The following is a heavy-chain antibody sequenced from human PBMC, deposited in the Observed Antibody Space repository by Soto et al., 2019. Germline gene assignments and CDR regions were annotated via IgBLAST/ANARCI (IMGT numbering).Heavy chain of an antibody. CDR2: ISYHRTYD. J-gene: IGHJ4*02. Sequence: QGQLVESGGSVVQPGRSLRLSCAASGSKFSNYGIHWVCQVPGKRLEWVAVISYHRTYDHYTDSVRGRFTISRDNSKNTVYLQMNSLRAADTAVYYCAKDRGYYSSSWPSYWGQGTLVTVSS. CDR1: GSKFSNYG. CDR3: AKDRGYYSSSWPSY. V-gene: IGHV3-30*18. D-gene: IGHD6-13*01.